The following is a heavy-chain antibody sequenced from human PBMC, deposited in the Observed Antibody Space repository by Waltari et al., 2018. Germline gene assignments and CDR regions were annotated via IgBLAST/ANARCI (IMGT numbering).Heavy chain of an antibody. Sequence: DVQLVESGGGLVKPGGSLRLSCAGSGFIFSAYTFNWVRQAPGKGLEWVSSIDGSGNSIHYAESVKGRFSISRDNAKSSLYLHMNSLRAEDTAVYYCARWRGGQSELDSWGQGTLVIVSS. CDR3: ARWRGGQSELDS. CDR1: GFIFSAYT. CDR2: IDGSGNSI. D-gene: IGHD3-16*01. J-gene: IGHJ4*02. V-gene: IGHV3-21*06.